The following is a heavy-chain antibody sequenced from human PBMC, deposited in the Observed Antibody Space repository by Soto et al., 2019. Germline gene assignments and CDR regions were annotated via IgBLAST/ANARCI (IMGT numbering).Heavy chain of an antibody. J-gene: IGHJ4*02. Sequence: DVQLVESGGGLVQPGRSLRLSCAASGFIFDDFAMHWVRQAPGKGLEWVSGISWNSGSTDYAASVKGRFIIARDNAKNTLFLQMRSLRGEDTAVYYCTRGPRPSSTGTGALWGRGALVTVSS. V-gene: IGHV3-9*01. D-gene: IGHD1-1*01. CDR3: TRGPRPSSTGTGAL. CDR2: ISWNSGST. CDR1: GFIFDDFA.